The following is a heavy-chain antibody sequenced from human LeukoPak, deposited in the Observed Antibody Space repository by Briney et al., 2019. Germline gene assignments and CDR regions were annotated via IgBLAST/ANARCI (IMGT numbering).Heavy chain of an antibody. CDR1: GGTFSSYA. Sequence: GSSVKVSCKASGGTFSSYAISWVRQAPGQGREWMGGIIPIFGTANYAQKFQGRVTITADKSTSTAYMELSSLRSEDTAVYYCAREAPSDTAMPTFEYNWFDPWGQGTLVTVSS. CDR3: AREAPSDTAMPTFEYNWFDP. D-gene: IGHD5-18*01. V-gene: IGHV1-69*06. J-gene: IGHJ5*02. CDR2: IIPIFGTA.